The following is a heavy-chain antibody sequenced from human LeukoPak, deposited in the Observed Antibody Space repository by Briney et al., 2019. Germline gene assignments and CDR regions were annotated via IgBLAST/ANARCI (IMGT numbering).Heavy chain of an antibody. J-gene: IGHJ4*02. CDR3: AKTYYYDSSGYTAY. CDR1: GFTFSDYY. V-gene: IGHV3-11*01. Sequence: GGSLRLSCAASGFTFSDYYMSWIRQAPGKGLEWVSYISSSGSTIYYADSVKGRFTISRDNSKNTLYLQMNSLRAEDTAVYYCAKTYYYDSSGYTAYWGQGTLVTVSS. CDR2: ISSSGSTI. D-gene: IGHD3-22*01.